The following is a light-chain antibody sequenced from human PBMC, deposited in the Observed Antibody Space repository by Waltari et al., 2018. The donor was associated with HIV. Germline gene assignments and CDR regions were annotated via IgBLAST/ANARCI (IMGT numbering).Light chain of an antibody. J-gene: IGLJ3*02. Sequence: QSALTQPASVSGSPGQSITVSCTGTSSDVGGYNFVSWYQQHPGKAPTLLIFDVFKRPAGVSARFSGSRSGNTASLTVSGLQAEDEADYSCCSYAGSRTWVFGGGTALTVL. CDR1: SSDVGGYNF. CDR2: DVF. V-gene: IGLV2-23*02. CDR3: CSYAGSRTWV.